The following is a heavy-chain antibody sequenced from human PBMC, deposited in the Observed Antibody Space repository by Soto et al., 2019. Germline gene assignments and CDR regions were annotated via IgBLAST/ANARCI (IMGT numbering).Heavy chain of an antibody. CDR2: ISPDGGNV. Sequence: PGGSLRLSCAASGFTFRDYYMTWLRQAPGKGLEWVSYISPDGGNVYYADSVKGRFTISRDNAKNSLYLQMNNLGAEDTAFYYCAKDPTYSDSRAQFDSWGQG. D-gene: IGHD3-22*01. V-gene: IGHV3-11*01. J-gene: IGHJ4*02. CDR1: GFTFRDYY. CDR3: AKDPTYSDSRAQFDS.